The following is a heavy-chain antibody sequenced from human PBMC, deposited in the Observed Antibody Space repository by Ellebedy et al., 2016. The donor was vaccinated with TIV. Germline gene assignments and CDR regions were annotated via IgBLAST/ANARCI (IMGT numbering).Heavy chain of an antibody. D-gene: IGHD1-1*01. J-gene: IGHJ4*02. CDR1: GVSIRSTSYY. CDR3: TRLTGPRYFAF. Sequence: SETLSLXCNVSGVSIRSTSYYWGWVRQPPGQGLEWIGTVSYSGSATYSPSLTSRVTISVDTSKNQLSLKLTSVTAADTASYFCTRLTGPRYFAFWGQGTLVTVSS. V-gene: IGHV4-39*01. CDR2: VSYSGSA.